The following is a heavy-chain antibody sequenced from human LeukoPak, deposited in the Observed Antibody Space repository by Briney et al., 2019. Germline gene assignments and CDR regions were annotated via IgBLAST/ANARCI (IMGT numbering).Heavy chain of an antibody. J-gene: IGHJ4*02. CDR3: AKSIADFWSGFYPSYFDY. Sequence: GGSLRLSCAASGFTFSKYGMSWVRQAPGKGLEWVSGISGSGDSTYYADSVKGRFTISRDNSKHTLYLQMNSLRAEDTAVYYCAKSIADFWSGFYPSYFDYWGQGTLVTVSS. CDR2: ISGSGDST. D-gene: IGHD3-3*01. V-gene: IGHV3-23*01. CDR1: GFTFSKYG.